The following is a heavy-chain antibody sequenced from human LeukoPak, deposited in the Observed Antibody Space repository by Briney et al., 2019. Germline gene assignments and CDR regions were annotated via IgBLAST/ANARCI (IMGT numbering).Heavy chain of an antibody. CDR2: IYSGGST. CDR3: AKDFVITFGGVIVRDAFDI. Sequence: GGSLRLSCAASGFTVSSNYMSWVRQAPGKGLEWVSVIYSGGSTYYADSVKGRFTISRDNSKNTLYLQMNSLRAEDTAVYYCAKDFVITFGGVIVRDAFDIWGQGTMVTVSS. J-gene: IGHJ3*02. V-gene: IGHV3-53*01. D-gene: IGHD3-16*02. CDR1: GFTVSSNY.